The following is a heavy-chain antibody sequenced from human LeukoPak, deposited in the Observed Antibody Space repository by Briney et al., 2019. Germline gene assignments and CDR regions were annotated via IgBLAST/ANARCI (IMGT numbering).Heavy chain of an antibody. CDR3: ARGGSRMATISVADY. Sequence: SVKVSCKASGGTFSSYAISWVRQAPGQGLEWMGRIIPILGTANYAQKFQGRVTITADESTSTAYMELSSLRSEDAAVYYCARGGSRMATISVADYWGQGTLVTVSS. CDR2: IIPILGTA. J-gene: IGHJ4*02. V-gene: IGHV1-69*11. CDR1: GGTFSSYA. D-gene: IGHD5-24*01.